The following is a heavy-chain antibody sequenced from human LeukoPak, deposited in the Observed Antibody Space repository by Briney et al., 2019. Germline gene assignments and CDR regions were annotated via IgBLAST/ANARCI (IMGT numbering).Heavy chain of an antibody. CDR1: GFTFSSYS. CDR3: ARGGYSGYDSGNYYYMDV. J-gene: IGHJ6*03. D-gene: IGHD5-12*01. CDR2: ISSSSSYI. V-gene: IGHV3-21*01. Sequence: SGGSLRLSCAASGFTFSSYSMNWVRQAPGKGLEWVSSISSSSSYIYYADSVKGRFTISRDNAKNSLYLQMNSLRAEDTAVYYCARGGYSGYDSGNYYYMDVWGKGTTVTVSS.